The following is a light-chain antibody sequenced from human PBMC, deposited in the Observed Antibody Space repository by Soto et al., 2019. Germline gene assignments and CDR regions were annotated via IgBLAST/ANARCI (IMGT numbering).Light chain of an antibody. CDR3: CSYTDSRYHI. CDR1: SSDVGGYNY. Sequence: QSVLTQPASVSGSPGESITISCTGTSSDVGGYNYVSWYQQHPGKAPKLIIFEVSYRPTGISNRFSASKSGDTASLTISGLQADDEADYYCCSYTDSRYHIFGSGNKLTV. V-gene: IGLV2-14*01. J-gene: IGLJ1*01. CDR2: EVS.